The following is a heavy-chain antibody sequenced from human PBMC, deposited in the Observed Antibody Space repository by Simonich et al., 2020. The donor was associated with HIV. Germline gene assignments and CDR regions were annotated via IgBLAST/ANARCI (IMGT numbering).Heavy chain of an antibody. V-gene: IGHV1-18*01. Sequence: QVQLVQSGAEVKKPGASVKVSCKASGYTYINYGINWVRQAPGQGLEWMGRSTVYKGNTDPAQKFRGRITLTTDTSTTTAYMELRSLRSDDTAVYYCARDLPIGSYFDYWGQGTLVTVSS. CDR1: GYTYINYG. CDR3: ARDLPIGSYFDY. D-gene: IGHD1-26*01. CDR2: STVYKGNT. J-gene: IGHJ4*02.